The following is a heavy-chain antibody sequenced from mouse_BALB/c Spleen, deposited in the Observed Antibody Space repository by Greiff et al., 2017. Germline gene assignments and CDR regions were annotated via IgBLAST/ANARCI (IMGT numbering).Heavy chain of an antibody. CDR3: ARREDAMDY. J-gene: IGHJ4*01. CDR1: GFTFSSFG. Sequence: EVHLVESGGGLVQPGGSRKLSCAASGFTFSSFGMHWVRQAPEKGLEWVAYISSGSSTNYYADTVKGRFTISRDNPKNTMFLQMTSLRTEDTAMYYSARREDAMDYWGQGTSVTVSS. CDR2: ISSGSSTN. V-gene: IGHV5-17*02.